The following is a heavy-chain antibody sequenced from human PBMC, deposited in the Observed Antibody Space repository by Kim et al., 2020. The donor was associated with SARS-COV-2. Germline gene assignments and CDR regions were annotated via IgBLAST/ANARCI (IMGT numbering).Heavy chain of an antibody. Sequence: SVKVSCKASGGTFSSYAISWVRQAPGQGLEWMGRIIPILGIANYAQKFQGRVTITADKSTSTAYMELSSLRSEDTAVYYCARDLKGALEYQLLLRTSYGMDVWGQGTTVTVSS. CDR2: IIPILGIA. CDR1: GGTFSSYA. J-gene: IGHJ6*02. D-gene: IGHD2-2*01. CDR3: ARDLKGALEYQLLLRTSYGMDV. V-gene: IGHV1-69*04.